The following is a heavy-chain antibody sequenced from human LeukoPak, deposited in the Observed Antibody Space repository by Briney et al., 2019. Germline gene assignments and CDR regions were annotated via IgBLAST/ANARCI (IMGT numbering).Heavy chain of an antibody. CDR3: ARDAGRVEPSDIVVVPVEDYYYYYMDV. CDR2: ISYDGSNK. CDR1: GFTFSSYA. V-gene: IGHV3-30-3*01. J-gene: IGHJ6*03. D-gene: IGHD2-2*01. Sequence: GGSLRLSCAASGFTFSSYAMHWVHQAPGKGLEWVAVISYDGSNKYYADSVKGRFTISRDNSKNTLYLQMNSLRAEDTAVYYCARDAGRVEPSDIVVVPVEDYYYYYMDVWGKGTTVTVSS.